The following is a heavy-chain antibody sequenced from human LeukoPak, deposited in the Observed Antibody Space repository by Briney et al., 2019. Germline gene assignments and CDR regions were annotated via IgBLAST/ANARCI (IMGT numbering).Heavy chain of an antibody. V-gene: IGHV4-59*08. Sequence: SETLSLTCTVSGGSISSYYWSWLRQPPGKGLEWIGYIYYSGSTNYNPSLKSRVTISVDTSKNQFSLKLSSVTAADTAVYYCARVTRTYFYYYYMDVWGKGTTVTVSS. J-gene: IGHJ6*03. CDR2: IYYSGST. CDR3: ARVTRTYFYYYYMDV. CDR1: GGSISSYY.